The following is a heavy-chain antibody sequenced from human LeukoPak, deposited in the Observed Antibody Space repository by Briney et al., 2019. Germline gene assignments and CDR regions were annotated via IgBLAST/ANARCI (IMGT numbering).Heavy chain of an antibody. D-gene: IGHD6-6*01. CDR2: INPNSGGT. CDR1: GYTFTGYY. CDR3: ARDQVEYSSSETLDY. J-gene: IGHJ4*02. V-gene: IGHV1-2*02. Sequence: GASVKVSCKASGYTFTGYYMHWVRQAPGQGLEWMGWINPNSGGTNYAQKFQGRVTMTRDTSISTAYMELSRLRSDDTAVYYCARDQVEYSSSETLDYWGRGTLVTVSS.